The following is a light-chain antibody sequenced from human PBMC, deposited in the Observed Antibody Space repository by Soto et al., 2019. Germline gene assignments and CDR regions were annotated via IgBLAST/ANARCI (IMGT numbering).Light chain of an antibody. J-gene: IGLJ1*01. V-gene: IGLV2-8*01. Sequence: QSALTQPPSASGSPGQSVTISCTGTSSDVGGYNYVSWYQQHPGKAPKFMIYEVSKRPSGVPDRFSGSKSGNTASLTISGLQPEDEADYYCSSYTTSNTRQIVFGTGTKLTVL. CDR1: SSDVGGYNY. CDR3: SSYTTSNTRQIV. CDR2: EVS.